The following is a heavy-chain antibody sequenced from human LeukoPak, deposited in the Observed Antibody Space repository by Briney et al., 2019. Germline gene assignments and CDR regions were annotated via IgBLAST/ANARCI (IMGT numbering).Heavy chain of an antibody. CDR2: ISGSSSCI. CDR3: ARDLYGSGSYYLGY. J-gene: IGHJ4*02. CDR1: GFTFSSYS. D-gene: IGHD3-10*01. V-gene: IGHV3-21*01. Sequence: GGSLRLSCAPSGFTFSSYSMNCVPPAPGKGLERVSSISGSSSCIYYTDSVKGRFTISRDNAKNSLYLQMNSLRAEDTAVYYCARDLYGSGSYYLGYWGQGTLVTVSS.